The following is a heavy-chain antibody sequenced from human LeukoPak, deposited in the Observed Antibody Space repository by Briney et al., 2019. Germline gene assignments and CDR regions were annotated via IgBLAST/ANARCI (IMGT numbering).Heavy chain of an antibody. CDR2: ISGSGGST. D-gene: IGHD3-3*01. CDR1: GFTFSSYA. CDR3: AKELWEGSGYVDY. Sequence: GGSLRLSCAASGFTFSSYAMSWVRQAPGKGLEWVSAISGSGGSTYYADSVRGRFTISRDNSKNMVSLQMNSLKAEDTALYYCAKELWEGSGYVDYWGQGILVTVSS. V-gene: IGHV3-23*01. J-gene: IGHJ4*02.